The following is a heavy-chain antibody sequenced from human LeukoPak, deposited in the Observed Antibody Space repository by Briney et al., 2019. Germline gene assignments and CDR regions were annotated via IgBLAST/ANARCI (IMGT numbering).Heavy chain of an antibody. CDR3: ARAAATIYHYMDV. CDR1: GFTVSSNY. Sequence: PGGSLRLSCAASGFTVSSNYMSWVRQAPGKGLEWVSVIYSGGSTYYADSVKGRFTISRHNSKNTLYLQMNSLRAEDTALYYCARAAATIYHYMDVWGKGTTVTVSS. D-gene: IGHD5-12*01. CDR2: IYSGGST. J-gene: IGHJ6*03. V-gene: IGHV3-53*01.